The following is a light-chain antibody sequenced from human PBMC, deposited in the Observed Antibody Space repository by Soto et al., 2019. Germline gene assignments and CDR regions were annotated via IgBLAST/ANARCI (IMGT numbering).Light chain of an antibody. CDR1: SSDVGGYNY. CDR3: SSYTSSSTLSVV. Sequence: QSVLTQPASVSGSPGQSITISCTGTSSDVGGYNYVSWCQQHPGKAPKLMIYDVSNRPSGVSNRFSGSKSGNTASLTISGLQAEDEADYYCSSYTSSSTLSVVFGGGTQLTVL. J-gene: IGLJ2*01. V-gene: IGLV2-14*01. CDR2: DVS.